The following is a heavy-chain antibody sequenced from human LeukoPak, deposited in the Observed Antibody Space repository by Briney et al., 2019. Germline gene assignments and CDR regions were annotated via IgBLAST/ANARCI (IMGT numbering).Heavy chain of an antibody. CDR3: ARRGIAAAGYDY. J-gene: IGHJ4*02. Sequence: SETLSLTCTVSGGSISSYYWSWIRQSPGKGLEWIGYIYYSGTTNYNPSLKSRVTILVDTSKNQFSLNLSSVTAADTAVYYCARRGIAAAGYDYWGQGTLVTVSS. D-gene: IGHD6-13*01. CDR1: GGSISSYY. V-gene: IGHV4-59*08. CDR2: IYYSGTT.